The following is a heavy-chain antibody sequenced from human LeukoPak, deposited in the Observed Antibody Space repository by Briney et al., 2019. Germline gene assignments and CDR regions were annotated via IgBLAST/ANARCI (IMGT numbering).Heavy chain of an antibody. Sequence: PSETLSLTCAVSGVSISRGGYSWSWIRQPPGEGLEWIGYIYYSGSTNYNPSLKSRVTISVDTSKNQFSLKLSSVTAADTAVYYCARVDSDYYYYMDVWGKGTTVTISS. CDR2: IYYSGST. CDR3: ARVDSDYYYYMDV. J-gene: IGHJ6*03. V-gene: IGHV4-61*08. CDR1: GVSISRGGYS. D-gene: IGHD3-9*01.